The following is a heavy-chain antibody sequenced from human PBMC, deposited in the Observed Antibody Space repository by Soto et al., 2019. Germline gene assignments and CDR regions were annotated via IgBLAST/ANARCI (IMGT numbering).Heavy chain of an antibody. CDR3: ARVVVAATVWFDP. V-gene: IGHV3-23*01. D-gene: IGHD2-15*01. CDR1: GFTFSSYA. Sequence: EVQLLESGGGLVQPGGSLRLSCAASGFTFSSYAMSWVRQAPGKGLEWVSAISGSGGSTYYADSVKGRFTISRDNSKNTLYLQTNSLRAEDTAVYYCARVVVAATVWFDPWGQGTLVTVSS. J-gene: IGHJ5*02. CDR2: ISGSGGST.